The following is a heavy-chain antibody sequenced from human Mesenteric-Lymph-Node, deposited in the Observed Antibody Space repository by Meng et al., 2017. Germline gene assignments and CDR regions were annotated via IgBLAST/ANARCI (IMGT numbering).Heavy chain of an antibody. V-gene: IGHV1-69*06. CDR2: IIPIFGTA. CDR3: ARGIAAAADFDY. J-gene: IGHJ4*02. CDR1: GGTFSSYA. D-gene: IGHD6-13*01. Sequence: SVKVSCKASGGTFSSYASSWVRQAPGQGLEWMGGIIPIFGTANYAQKFQGRVTITADKSTSTAYMELSSLRSEDTAVYYCARGIAAAADFDYWGQGTLVTVSS.